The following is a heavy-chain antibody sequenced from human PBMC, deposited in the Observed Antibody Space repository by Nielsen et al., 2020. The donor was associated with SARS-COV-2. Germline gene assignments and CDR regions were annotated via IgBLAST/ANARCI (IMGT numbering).Heavy chain of an antibody. CDR1: CFSIINYY. V-gene: IGHV4-59*08. Sequence: SETLSLTFTLSCFSIINYYWILIRQPPGKLLECLGFIHHSGATTYNPSLESRVTMSVDTSKNQFSLKLRSVTAADTAVYYCARPPDTWGQGTMVTVSS. J-gene: IGHJ3*01. CDR2: IHHSGAT. CDR3: ARPPDT.